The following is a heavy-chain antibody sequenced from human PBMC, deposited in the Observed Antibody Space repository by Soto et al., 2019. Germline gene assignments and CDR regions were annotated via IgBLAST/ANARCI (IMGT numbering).Heavy chain of an antibody. CDR3: AGENVVGSGWSAVDY. D-gene: IGHD6-19*01. J-gene: IGHJ4*02. V-gene: IGHV1-2*04. CDR1: GYTFTGYY. CDR2: INPNSGGT. Sequence: QVQLVQSGAEVKKPGASVKVSCKASGYTFTGYYMHWVRQAPGQGLEWMGWINPNSGGTNYAQKFQGWVNRTRDTASSTAYMELGRLRSDDTAVYYCAGENVVGSGWSAVDYWGQGTLVTVSS.